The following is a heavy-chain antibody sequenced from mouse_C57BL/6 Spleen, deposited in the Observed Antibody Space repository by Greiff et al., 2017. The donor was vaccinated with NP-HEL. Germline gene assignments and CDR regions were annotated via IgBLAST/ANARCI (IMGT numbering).Heavy chain of an antibody. D-gene: IGHD3-2*02. CDR1: GFSLTSYG. J-gene: IGHJ4*01. V-gene: IGHV2-6-1*01. Sequence: VKLVESGPGLVAPSQSLSITCTVSGFSLTSYGVNWVRQPPGKGLEWLVVVWSDGSTTYNSALKSRLSISKDNSKSQVFLKMNSHQTDDTAMYYCARQGTAQALYAMDYWGQGTSVTVSS. CDR3: ARQGTAQALYAMDY. CDR2: VWSDGST.